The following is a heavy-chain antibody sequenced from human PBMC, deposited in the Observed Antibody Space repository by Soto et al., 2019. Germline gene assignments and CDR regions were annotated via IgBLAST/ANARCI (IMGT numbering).Heavy chain of an antibody. D-gene: IGHD2-8*01. J-gene: IGHJ6*02. CDR1: GYTFTSYD. CDR3: ASLSQSGMVYAAGYYYYGMDV. Sequence: ASVKVSCKASGYTFTSYDINWVRQATGQGLEWMGWMNPNSGNTGYAQKFQGRVTMTRNTSISTAYMELSSLRSEDTAVYYCASLSQSGMVYAAGYYYYGMDVWGQGTTVTV. CDR2: MNPNSGNT. V-gene: IGHV1-8*01.